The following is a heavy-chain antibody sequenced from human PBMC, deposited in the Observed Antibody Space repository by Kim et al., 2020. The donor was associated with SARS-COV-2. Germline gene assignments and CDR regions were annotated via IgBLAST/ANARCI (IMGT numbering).Heavy chain of an antibody. Sequence: ASVKVSCKASGYTFTGYYMHWVRQAPGQGLEWMGRINPNSGGTNYAQKFQGRVTMTRDTSISTAYMELSRLRSDDTAVYYCARVPNYDILTGYYYYWGQGTLVTVSS. CDR3: ARVPNYDILTGYYYY. V-gene: IGHV1-2*06. J-gene: IGHJ4*02. D-gene: IGHD3-9*01. CDR2: INPNSGGT. CDR1: GYTFTGYY.